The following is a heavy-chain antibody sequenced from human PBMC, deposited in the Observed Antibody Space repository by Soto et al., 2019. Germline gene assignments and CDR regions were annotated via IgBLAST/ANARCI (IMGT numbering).Heavy chain of an antibody. Sequence: EVQLVESGGGLVQTGRSLRLSCTASGFTFDEYAMHWVRQAPGKGLEWVSGISRNSGTIAYADSGRGRYTISRDNAKNSVYLQMNSLRADDTALYSCANDTTYDIFTGYYQGFASWGQGTLVTVSS. CDR1: GFTFDEYA. CDR3: ANDTTYDIFTGYYQGFAS. D-gene: IGHD3-9*01. J-gene: IGHJ4*02. CDR2: ISRNSGTI. V-gene: IGHV3-9*01.